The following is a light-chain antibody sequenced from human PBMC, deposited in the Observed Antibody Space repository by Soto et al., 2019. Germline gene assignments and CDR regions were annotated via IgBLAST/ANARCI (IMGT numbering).Light chain of an antibody. CDR3: QQYRMSPNT. V-gene: IGKV3-11*01. CDR2: DAS. J-gene: IGKJ5*01. CDR1: QCVGTL. Sequence: IVLTQDTGTISLSPEQRSILFCRASQCVGTLLAWYQHNPGQAPGLLIFDASYRAAGIPARFRGSGSGTDFSLTIRGLKPEDFAVYYCQQYRMSPNTFGQGTRLEI.